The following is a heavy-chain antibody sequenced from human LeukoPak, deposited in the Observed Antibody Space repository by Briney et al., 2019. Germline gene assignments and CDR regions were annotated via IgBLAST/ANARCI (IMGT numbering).Heavy chain of an antibody. D-gene: IGHD1-20*01. V-gene: IGHV4-59*08. CDR2: VYYSGNT. CDR1: GCSISGYY. CDR3: TRSVAITGAHKAYLDY. J-gene: IGHJ4*02. Sequence: PSETLSLTCSVSGCSISGYYWRWIRQPPGKELDWIGDVYYSGNTKYNTPLESRVTISLDTSKTQFTLRLNSVTTADKAVKFCTRSVAITGAHKAYLDYWGQGILVTVSS.